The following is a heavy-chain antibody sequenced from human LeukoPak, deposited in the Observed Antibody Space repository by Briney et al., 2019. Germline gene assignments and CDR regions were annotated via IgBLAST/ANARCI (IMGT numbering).Heavy chain of an antibody. Sequence: SETLSLTCTVSGGSISSSSYYWGWIRQPPGKGLEWIGSIYYSGSTYYNPSLKSRVTISVDTSKNQFSLKLSSVTAADTAVYYCARASGSYFSYYYYGMDVWGQGTMVTVSS. CDR3: ARASGSYFSYYYYGMDV. CDR2: IYYSGST. D-gene: IGHD1-26*01. CDR1: GGSISSSSYY. J-gene: IGHJ6*02. V-gene: IGHV4-39*07.